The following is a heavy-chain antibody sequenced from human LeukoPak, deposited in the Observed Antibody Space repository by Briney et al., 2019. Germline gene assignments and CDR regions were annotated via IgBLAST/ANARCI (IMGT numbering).Heavy chain of an antibody. CDR2: INHRGST. D-gene: IGHD3-9*01. J-gene: IGHJ4*02. CDR1: GGSFRGYY. V-gene: IGHV4-34*01. CDR3: ARGDILTGYSY. Sequence: SETLSLTCAVYGGSFRGYYWSWIRQSPGKGLEWIGEINHRGSTKYNPSLKSRVTISVDTSKNLFSLNLRSATAADTAVYYCARGDILTGYSYWGQGTLVTVSS.